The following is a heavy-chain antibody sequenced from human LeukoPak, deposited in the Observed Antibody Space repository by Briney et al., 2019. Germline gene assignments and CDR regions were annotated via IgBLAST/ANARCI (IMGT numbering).Heavy chain of an antibody. CDR2: MNPNSGNT. CDR3: ARGLLGRPKKYYYYYMDV. D-gene: IGHD2-21*01. J-gene: IGHJ6*03. CDR1: GYTFTSYD. V-gene: IGHV1-8*01. Sequence: GASVKVSCKASGYTFTSYDINWVRQATGQGLEWMGWMNPNSGNTGYAQKFQGRVTMTRNTSISTAYMELSSLRSEDTAVYYCARGLLGRPKKYYYYYMDVWGEGTTVTISS.